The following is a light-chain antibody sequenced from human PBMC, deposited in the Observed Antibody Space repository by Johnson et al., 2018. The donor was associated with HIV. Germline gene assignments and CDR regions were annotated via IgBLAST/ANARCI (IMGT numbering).Light chain of an antibody. J-gene: IGLJ1*01. Sequence: QSVLTQPPSVSAAPGQKVTISCSGSSSNFGTNYVSWYQQLPGTAPKLLIYENNKRPSGVPDRFSGSQSGTSATLGITGLQTGDEADYYCGTWDNSLSTGCVFGAGTKVTVL. CDR1: SSNFGTNY. V-gene: IGLV1-51*02. CDR3: GTWDNSLSTGCV. CDR2: ENN.